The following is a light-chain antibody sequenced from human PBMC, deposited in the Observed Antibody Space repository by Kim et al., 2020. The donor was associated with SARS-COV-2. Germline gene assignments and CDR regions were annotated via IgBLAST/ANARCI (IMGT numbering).Light chain of an antibody. CDR1: QSLSASS. CDR3: QHYGTSPYT. Sequence: SPGEGATLSCKASQSLSASSLAGYQQRPGQSPRLLIYGASTRAPGIPDRFSGSGSGTDFTLTISRLEPDDFAVYFCQHYGTSPYTFGQGTNLEI. V-gene: IGKV3-20*01. CDR2: GAS. J-gene: IGKJ2*01.